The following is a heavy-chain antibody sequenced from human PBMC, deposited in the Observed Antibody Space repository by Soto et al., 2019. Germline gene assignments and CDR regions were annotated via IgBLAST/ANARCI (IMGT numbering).Heavy chain of an antibody. V-gene: IGHV1-46*02. Sequence: ASVKVSCKASGYSFKDHYMHWVRQAPGRGLEWVGIINPSGEHTNYAQQFRGRVAMTRDTSTSTAYMELRSLRSEDTAVYFCARISCKGGSCYFDFDYWGQGTLVTVSS. CDR3: ARISCKGGSCYFDFDY. CDR1: GYSFKDHY. CDR2: INPSGEHT. D-gene: IGHD2-15*01. J-gene: IGHJ4*02.